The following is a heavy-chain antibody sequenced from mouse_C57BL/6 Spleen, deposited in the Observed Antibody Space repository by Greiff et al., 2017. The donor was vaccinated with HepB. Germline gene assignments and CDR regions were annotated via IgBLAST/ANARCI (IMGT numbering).Heavy chain of an antibody. J-gene: IGHJ2*01. CDR1: GYTFTSYW. D-gene: IGHD1-1*01. Sequence: QVQLKESGAELAKPGASVKLSCKASGYTFTSYWMHWVKQRPGQGLEWIGYINPSSGYTTYNQKFKDKATLTADKSSSTAYMQLSSLTYEDSAVYYCARNYGSSSYYFDYWGQGTTLTVSS. V-gene: IGHV1-7*01. CDR2: INPSSGYT. CDR3: ARNYGSSSYYFDY.